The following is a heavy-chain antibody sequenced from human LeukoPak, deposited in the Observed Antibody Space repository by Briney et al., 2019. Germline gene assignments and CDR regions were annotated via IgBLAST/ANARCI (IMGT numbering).Heavy chain of an antibody. CDR3: AKPTYDFWSGFPAGGSDY. D-gene: IGHD3-3*01. Sequence: PGGSLRLSCAASGFTFSSYGMHWVRQAPGKGLEWVAFIRYDGSNKYYADSVKGRFTISRDNSKNTLYLQMNSLRAEDTAVYYCAKPTYDFWSGFPAGGSDYWGQGTLVTVSS. V-gene: IGHV3-30*02. J-gene: IGHJ4*02. CDR1: GFTFSSYG. CDR2: IRYDGSNK.